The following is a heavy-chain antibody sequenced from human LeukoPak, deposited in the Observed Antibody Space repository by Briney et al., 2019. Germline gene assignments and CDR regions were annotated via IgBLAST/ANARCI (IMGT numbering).Heavy chain of an antibody. CDR2: IIPLFGKP. D-gene: IGHD3-10*01. J-gene: IGHJ4*02. CDR3: ATEDIKLRGTING. CDR1: GGSFNIFA. Sequence: GASVKLSFTSSGGSFNIFAHRWVRQPPGQGLEWMGGIIPLFGKPDYAHKFQDKIMITADESTTTAFLDLRSLTSDDTAVYYCATEDIKLRGTINGWGQGALVSVSS. V-gene: IGHV1-69*13.